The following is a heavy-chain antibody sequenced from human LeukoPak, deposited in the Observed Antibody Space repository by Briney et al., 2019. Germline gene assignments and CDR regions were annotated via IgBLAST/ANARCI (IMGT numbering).Heavy chain of an antibody. CDR3: ARGLRHCDRTSCFQPFDC. D-gene: IGHD2-2*01. CDR2: TYADGYT. CDR1: GFTFSSSY. V-gene: IGHV3-53*01. Sequence: GGSLRLSCAASGFTFSSSYMTWVRQAPGKGLEWVSITYADGYTFHADSVKGRFTISRDSSKNTLCLQMNSLRAEDTAMYYCARGLRHCDRTSCFQPFDCWGQGTLVTVSS. J-gene: IGHJ4*02.